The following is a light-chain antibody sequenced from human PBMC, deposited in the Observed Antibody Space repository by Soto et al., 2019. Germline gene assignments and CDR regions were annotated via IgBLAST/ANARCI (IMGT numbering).Light chain of an antibody. CDR2: KAS. V-gene: IGKV1-5*03. CDR1: QTINRW. Sequence: ITMNQSPSTVSASVGDRVTITCRASQTINRWLAWYQQKPGEVPKLLIYKASVLESGVPSRFSGSGSGTDFSLTISCLQPEDFASYYCQQSYNVLSWTFGQGTKVDIK. J-gene: IGKJ1*01. CDR3: QQSYNVLSWT.